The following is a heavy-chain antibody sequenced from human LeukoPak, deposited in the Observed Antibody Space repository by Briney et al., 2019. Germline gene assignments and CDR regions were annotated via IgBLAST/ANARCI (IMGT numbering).Heavy chain of an antibody. D-gene: IGHD1-1*01. J-gene: IGHJ5*02. CDR2: VCPSGSS. CDR3: ARAPTGTGGWNWFDP. V-gene: IGHV4-4*07. CDR1: VGSTSSYY. Sequence: SETLSLTCTVSVGSTSSYYCSWIRQPAGKRLELIGRVCPSGSSKYYPSLKSRGTMSVDTSQKQFSLKRSSVTAADTAVYYCARAPTGTGGWNWFDPWGQGTLVSVSS.